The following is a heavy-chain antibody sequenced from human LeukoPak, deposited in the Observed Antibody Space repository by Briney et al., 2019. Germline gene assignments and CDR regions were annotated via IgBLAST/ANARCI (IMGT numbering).Heavy chain of an antibody. Sequence: SGKLSCNASGYTLTYCGISWVRHGPGQGHEWMGWISTYLGDTNYAKRFRGRVSMTTDRSTNTVYMELRSLKSDDTAVYYCARADQYSGSYGFDMWGQGTMVTVSS. CDR3: ARADQYSGSYGFDM. CDR2: ISTYLGDT. V-gene: IGHV1-18*01. CDR1: GYTLTYCG. D-gene: IGHD1-26*01. J-gene: IGHJ3*02.